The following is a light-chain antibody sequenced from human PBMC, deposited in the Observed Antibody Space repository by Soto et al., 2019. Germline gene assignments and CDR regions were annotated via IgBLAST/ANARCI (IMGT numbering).Light chain of an antibody. CDR3: CSYAGSYTFGV. V-gene: IGLV2-11*01. CDR2: DVS. Sequence: QSALTQPRSVSGSPGQSVTISCTGTSSDVGGYNYVSWYQQHPDKAPKLMIYDVSKRPSGVPDRFSGSKSGNTASLTISGLQAEDEADYYCCSYAGSYTFGVFGTGTKLTVL. J-gene: IGLJ1*01. CDR1: SSDVGGYNY.